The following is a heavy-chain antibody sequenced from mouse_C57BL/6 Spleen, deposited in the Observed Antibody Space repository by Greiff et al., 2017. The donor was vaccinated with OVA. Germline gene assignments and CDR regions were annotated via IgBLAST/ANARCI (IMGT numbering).Heavy chain of an antibody. CDR1: GFTLQTLS. CDR2: IRSKSSNYAT. CDR3: VRGLLFDY. D-gene: IGHD2-1*01. V-gene: IGHV10-3*01. Sequence: EVQRVESGGGLVPPKGLLKPPCAASGFTLQTLSIHLVRPAPGKGLEWVARIRSKSSNYATYYADSVKDRFTISRDDSQSMLYLQMNNLKTEDTAMYYCVRGLLFDYWGQGTTLTVSS. J-gene: IGHJ2*01.